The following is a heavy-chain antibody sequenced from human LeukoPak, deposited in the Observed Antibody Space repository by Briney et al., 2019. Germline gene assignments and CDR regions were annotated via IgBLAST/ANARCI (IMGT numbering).Heavy chain of an antibody. J-gene: IGHJ3*02. CDR1: GCTFSSYW. CDR3: ARASAGSGYAFDI. D-gene: IGHD3-10*01. CDR2: INSDGSST. Sequence: PWGSLTLSCAASGCTFSSYWRRWVRQAPGKGLVWVSRINSDGSSTSYADSVKGRFTISRDNAKNTLYLQMNSLRAEDMAVYYCARASAGSGYAFDIWGQGTMVTVSS. V-gene: IGHV3-74*01.